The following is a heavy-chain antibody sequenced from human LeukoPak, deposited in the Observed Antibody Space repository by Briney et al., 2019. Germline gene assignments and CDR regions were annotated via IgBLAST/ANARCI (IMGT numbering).Heavy chain of an antibody. J-gene: IGHJ3*02. Sequence: GESLKISCKGSGYSFTTYWLGWVRHMPGQGLEWMGIICPGDSDTRYSPAFQGQVTMSADKSISTAYLQWSSLKASDTAVYYCARLGLGNGDYGAFDIWGRGTMVTVSS. D-gene: IGHD4-17*01. CDR3: ARLGLGNGDYGAFDI. CDR2: ICPGDSDT. CDR1: GYSFTTYW. V-gene: IGHV5-51*01.